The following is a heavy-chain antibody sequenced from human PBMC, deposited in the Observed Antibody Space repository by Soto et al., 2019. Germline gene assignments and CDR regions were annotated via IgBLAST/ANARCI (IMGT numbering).Heavy chain of an antibody. CDR3: ARVDFGGNSYYFDY. CDR1: GFTFSDYG. Sequence: LRLSCVASGFTFSDYGIHWVRQAPDEGLEWVAVVWFDGSIQYYGDSVKGRFTISRDNSNNTVDLQMNNLRAEDTAVYYCARVDFGGNSYYFDYWGQGTPVTVSS. J-gene: IGHJ4*02. CDR2: VWFDGSIQ. V-gene: IGHV3-33*01. D-gene: IGHD1-7*01.